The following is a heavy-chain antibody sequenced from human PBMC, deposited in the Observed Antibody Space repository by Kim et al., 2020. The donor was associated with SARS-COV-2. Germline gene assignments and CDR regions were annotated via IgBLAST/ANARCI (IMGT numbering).Heavy chain of an antibody. D-gene: IGHD2-21*02. CDR3: ARVSYCGGDCYPSTYYYYG. CDR2: INHSGST. CDR1: GGSFSGYY. V-gene: IGHV4-34*01. Sequence: SETLSLTCAVYGGSFSGYYWSWIRQPPGKGLEWIGEINHSGSTNYNPSLKSRVTISVDTSKNQFSLKLSSVTAADTAVYYCARVSYCGGDCYPSTYYYYG. J-gene: IGHJ6*01.